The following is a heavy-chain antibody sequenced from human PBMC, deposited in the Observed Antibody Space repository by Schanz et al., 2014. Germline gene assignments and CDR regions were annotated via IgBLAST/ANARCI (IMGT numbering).Heavy chain of an antibody. CDR1: GYSFTSYA. CDR3: ARDRDQWDGNFCDF. J-gene: IGHJ4*02. CDR2: ISAYDDHT. Sequence: QVQLVQSGAEVEKPGASVKVSCKAYGYSFTSYAISWVRQAPGQGLEWMGWISAYDDHTNYAQKFQGRVTMTTDTSTSTVYMELRSLRSDDTAVYYCARDRDQWDGNFCDFWGQGTLVTVSS. D-gene: IGHD1-26*01. V-gene: IGHV1-18*04.